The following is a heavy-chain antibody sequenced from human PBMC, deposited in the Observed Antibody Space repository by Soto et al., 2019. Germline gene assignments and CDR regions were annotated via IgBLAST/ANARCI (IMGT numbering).Heavy chain of an antibody. CDR2: ISSSSSYI. Sequence: EVQLVESGGGLVKPGGSLRLSCAASGFTFSSYSMNWVRQAPGKGLEWVSSISSSSSYIYYADSVKGPFTISRDNAKNSLYLQMNSLRAEDTAVYYCAREKQYSSSSRWFDPWGQGTLVTVSS. D-gene: IGHD6-6*01. V-gene: IGHV3-21*01. CDR1: GFTFSSYS. CDR3: AREKQYSSSSRWFDP. J-gene: IGHJ5*02.